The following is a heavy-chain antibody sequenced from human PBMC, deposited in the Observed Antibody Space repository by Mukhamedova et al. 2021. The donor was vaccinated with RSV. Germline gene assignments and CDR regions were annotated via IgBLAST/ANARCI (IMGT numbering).Heavy chain of an antibody. CDR3: ARAEQQLLRFDP. Sequence: MSWIRQAPGKGLEWVSYISSSSYTNYADSVKGRFTISRDNAKNSLYLQMNSLRAEDTAVYYCARAEQQLLRFDPWGQGTLVTVSS. J-gene: IGHJ5*02. CDR2: ISSSSYT. V-gene: IGHV3-11*05. D-gene: IGHD6-13*01.